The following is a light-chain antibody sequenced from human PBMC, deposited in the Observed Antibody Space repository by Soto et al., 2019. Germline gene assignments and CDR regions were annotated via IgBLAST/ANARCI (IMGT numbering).Light chain of an antibody. V-gene: IGLV1-47*01. CDR1: SSNIGSNY. Sequence: QSVLTQPPSASGTPGQWVTISCSGSSSNIGSNYVCWYQQLPGTAPKLLIYGNYQRPSGVPDRFSGSKSGTSASLASSGLRSEDEAHYYCAAWDDRLRGVVFGGGTQLTVL. CDR2: GNY. J-gene: IGLJ2*01. CDR3: AAWDDRLRGVV.